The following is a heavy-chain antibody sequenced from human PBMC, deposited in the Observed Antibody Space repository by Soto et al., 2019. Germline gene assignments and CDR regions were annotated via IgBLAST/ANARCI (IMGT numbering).Heavy chain of an antibody. D-gene: IGHD3-16*02. V-gene: IGHV4-31*03. CDR1: GGSISSGGYY. Sequence: PSETLSLTCTVSGGSISSGGYYWSWIRQHPGKGLEWIGYIYYSGSTYYNPSLKSRVTISVDTSKNQFSLKLSSVTAADTAVYYCARVWSMITFGGVIVKNKVFDYWGQGTLVTVSS. CDR2: IYYSGST. J-gene: IGHJ4*02. CDR3: ARVWSMITFGGVIVKNKVFDY.